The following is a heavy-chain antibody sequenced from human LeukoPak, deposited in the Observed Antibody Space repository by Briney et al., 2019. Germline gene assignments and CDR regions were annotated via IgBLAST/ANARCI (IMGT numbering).Heavy chain of an antibody. V-gene: IGHV3-48*03. J-gene: IGHJ3*02. D-gene: IGHD2-21*02. CDR1: GFSFSDYE. CDR3: ARCDAGQAFDI. Sequence: PGGSLRHSCAASGFSFSDYEMNWVRQAPGKGLEWVSYISNIGSTVYYADSLEGRFTISRDNAEKSLFLQMNSLRAEDTAVYYCARCDAGQAFDIWGQGTMVTVSS. CDR2: ISNIGSTV.